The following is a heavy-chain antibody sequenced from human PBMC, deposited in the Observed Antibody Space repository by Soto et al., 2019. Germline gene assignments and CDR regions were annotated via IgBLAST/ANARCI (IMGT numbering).Heavy chain of an antibody. J-gene: IGHJ6*03. D-gene: IGHD6-13*01. CDR2: IWYDGSNK. V-gene: IGHV3-33*01. Sequence: GGSLRLSCAASGFTFSSYGMHWVRQAPGKGLEWVAVIWYDGSNKYYADSVKGRFTISRDNSKNTLYLQMNSLRAEDTAVYYCARDTWSSSWYGIRRYYYYYYYMDVWGKGTTVTVSS. CDR3: ARDTWSSSWYGIRRYYYYYYYMDV. CDR1: GFTFSSYG.